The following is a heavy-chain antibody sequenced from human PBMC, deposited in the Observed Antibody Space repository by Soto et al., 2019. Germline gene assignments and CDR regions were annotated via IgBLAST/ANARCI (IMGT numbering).Heavy chain of an antibody. CDR2: IIQDGSRT. D-gene: IGHD6-6*01. CDR3: ASGGSSLNFDS. V-gene: IGHV3-7*01. CDR1: GFTFSSRW. Sequence: PGGSLRLSCAASGFTFSSRWMSWVRQAPGKGLEWVASIIQDGSRTHYVDSVRGRFTISRDNAKNTLYLQMNSLRAEDTAVYYCASGGSSLNFDSWGQGTLVTVSS. J-gene: IGHJ4*02.